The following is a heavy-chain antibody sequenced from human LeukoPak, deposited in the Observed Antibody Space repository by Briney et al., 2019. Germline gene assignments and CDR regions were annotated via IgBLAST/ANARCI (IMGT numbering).Heavy chain of an antibody. D-gene: IGHD3-3*01. V-gene: IGHV4-30-2*01. CDR3: ARIQRRFLEWWFDP. J-gene: IGHJ5*02. Sequence: SETLSLTCAVSGGSISSGCYSWSWLRQPPGKGLEWIGYIYHSGSTYYNPSLKSQVTISVDRSKNQFSLKLSSVTAADTAVYYCARIQRRFLEWWFDPWGQGTLVTVSS. CDR2: IYHSGST. CDR1: GGSISSGCYS.